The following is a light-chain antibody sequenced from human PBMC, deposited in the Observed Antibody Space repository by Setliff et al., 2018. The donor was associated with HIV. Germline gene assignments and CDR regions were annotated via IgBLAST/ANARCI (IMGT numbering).Light chain of an antibody. CDR2: DAS. CDR1: SSDVGDYNH. CDR3: CSYAGKFTWV. J-gene: IGLJ3*02. V-gene: IGLV2-11*01. Sequence: QSALTQPRSVSGSPGQSVTISCTGTSSDVGDYNHVSWYQQHPGKAPKLIIYDASKRPSGVPDRFSAPKSGNTASLTISGLQAEDEADYYCSYAGKFTWVLGGGTKVTVL.